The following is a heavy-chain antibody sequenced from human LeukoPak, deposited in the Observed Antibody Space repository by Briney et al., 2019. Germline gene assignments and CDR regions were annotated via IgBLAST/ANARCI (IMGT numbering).Heavy chain of an antibody. CDR1: GFAFSGYS. CDR2: ITTSSSYI. V-gene: IGHV3-21*06. Sequence: GGSLRLSRAASGFAFSGYSMNWVRQAPGKGLEWVSSITTSSSYIYYADSVKGRFTISRDNAKNSLYLQMNSLRAEDTAVYYCARDAYGIVGATTFSDHWGQGTLATVSS. CDR3: ARDAYGIVGATTFSDH. J-gene: IGHJ4*02. D-gene: IGHD1-26*01.